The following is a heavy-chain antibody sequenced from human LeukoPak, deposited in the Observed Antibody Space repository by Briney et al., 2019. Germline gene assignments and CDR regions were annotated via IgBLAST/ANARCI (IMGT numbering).Heavy chain of an antibody. D-gene: IGHD3-16*01. CDR3: ARSNNGGWGYCDY. J-gene: IGHJ4*02. V-gene: IGHV3-33*01. CDR2: IWYDGSNK. Sequence: PGRSLRLSCAASGFSFSNYGMHWVRQAPGKGLEWVAVIWYDGSNKYYADSVKGRFTISRENSKNTLYVQMSSLRAEDTAVYYCARSNNGGWGYCDYWGQGSLVTVSS. CDR1: GFSFSNYG.